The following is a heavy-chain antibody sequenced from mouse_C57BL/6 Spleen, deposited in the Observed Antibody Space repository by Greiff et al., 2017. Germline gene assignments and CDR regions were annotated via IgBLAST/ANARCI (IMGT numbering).Heavy chain of an antibody. V-gene: IGHV1-52*01. Sequence: VQLQQPGAELVRPGSSVKLSCKASGYTFTSYWMHWVKQRPIQGLEWIGNIDPSDSETHYNQKFKDKATLTVDKSSSTAYMQLSSLTSEDSAVYDSARDSSGYQDFDYWGQGTTLTVSS. CDR2: IDPSDSET. D-gene: IGHD3-2*02. CDR3: ARDSSGYQDFDY. J-gene: IGHJ2*01. CDR1: GYTFTSYW.